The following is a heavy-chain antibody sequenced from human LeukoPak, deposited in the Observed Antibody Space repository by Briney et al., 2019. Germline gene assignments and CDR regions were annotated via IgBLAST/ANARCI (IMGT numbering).Heavy chain of an antibody. CDR1: GFTFSSYA. CDR3: ARENYDSSGYYFDY. CDR2: ISGSGGST. J-gene: IGHJ4*02. V-gene: IGHV3-23*01. Sequence: PGGSLRLSCAASGFTFSSYAMSWVRQAPGKGLEWVSAISGSGGSTYYADSVKGRSTISRDNSKNTLYLQMNSLRAEDTAVYYCARENYDSSGYYFDYWGQGTLVTVSS. D-gene: IGHD3-22*01.